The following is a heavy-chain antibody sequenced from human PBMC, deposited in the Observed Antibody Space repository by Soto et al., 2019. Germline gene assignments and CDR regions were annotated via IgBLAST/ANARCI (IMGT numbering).Heavy chain of an antibody. D-gene: IGHD3-3*01. CDR2: ISGSGGST. J-gene: IGHJ3*02. CDR3: AKARGLRFLEWLLSDAFDI. Sequence: GGSLRLSCAASGFTFSSYAMSWVRQAPGKGLEWVSAISGSGGSTYYADSVKGRFTISRDNSKNTLYLQMNSLRAEDTAVYYCAKARGLRFLEWLLSDAFDIWGQGTMVTVSS. CDR1: GFTFSSYA. V-gene: IGHV3-23*01.